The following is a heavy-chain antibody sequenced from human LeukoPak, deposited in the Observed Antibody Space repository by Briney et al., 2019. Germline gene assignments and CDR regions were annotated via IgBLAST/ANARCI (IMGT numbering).Heavy chain of an antibody. D-gene: IGHD6-19*01. Sequence: PSETLSLTCTVSNGSISSDTYFWSWIRQPAGKGLEWIGRMSSSGISTYSPSLKSRVTISIDTSRNQFSMNLNSVTAADTAVYYCARSSGRGGIAVAARRGNYYMDVWAKGPRSPSP. CDR1: NGSISSDTYF. V-gene: IGHV4-61*02. CDR3: ARSSGRGGIAVAARRGNYYMDV. J-gene: IGHJ6*03. CDR2: MSSSGIS.